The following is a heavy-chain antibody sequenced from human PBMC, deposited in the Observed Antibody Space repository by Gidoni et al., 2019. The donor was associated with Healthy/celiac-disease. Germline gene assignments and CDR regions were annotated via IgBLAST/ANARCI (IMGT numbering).Heavy chain of an antibody. D-gene: IGHD3-22*01. V-gene: IGHV4-31*03. CDR3: ARARRSSGRYWYFDL. CDR1: GGSISSGGYY. Sequence: QVQLQESGPGLVKPSQTLSLTCPVSGGSISSGGYYWSWIRQHPGKGLEWIGYIYYSGSTYYNPSLKSRVTISVDTSKNQFSLKLSSVTAADTAVYYCARARRSSGRYWYFDLWGRGTLVTVPS. CDR2: IYYSGST. J-gene: IGHJ2*01.